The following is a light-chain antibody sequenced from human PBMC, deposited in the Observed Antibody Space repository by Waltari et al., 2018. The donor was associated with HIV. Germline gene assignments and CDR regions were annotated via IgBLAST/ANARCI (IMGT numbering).Light chain of an antibody. J-gene: IGLJ3*02. V-gene: IGLV2-23*02. CDR3: CSHAGSTTLV. CDR2: EVT. CDR1: GSDDGSYNL. Sequence: QSALTQPASVSGSPAQSITIPCTGTGSDDGSYNLVSWYQQHPGKAPKLMIYEVTKRPSGVSKRFFGSKSGNTASLTISALQAEDEADYYCCSHAGSTTLVFGGGTRLTVL.